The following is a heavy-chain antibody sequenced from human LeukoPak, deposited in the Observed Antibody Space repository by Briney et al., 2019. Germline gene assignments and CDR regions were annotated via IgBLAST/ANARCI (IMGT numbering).Heavy chain of an antibody. CDR2: IVVGSGNT. D-gene: IGHD5-18*01. Sequence: SVKVSYKASGFTFTSSAMQWVRQAREQRLQCIGWIVVGSGNTNYAQKFKERVTITRDMSTSTAYMELSSLRSEDRAVYYCAAGHSYGTIDYWGQGTLVTVSS. V-gene: IGHV1-58*02. J-gene: IGHJ4*02. CDR1: GFTFTSSA. CDR3: AAGHSYGTIDY.